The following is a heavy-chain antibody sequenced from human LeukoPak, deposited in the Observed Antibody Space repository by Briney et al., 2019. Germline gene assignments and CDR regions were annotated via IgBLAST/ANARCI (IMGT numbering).Heavy chain of an antibody. CDR3: ARLHYDSSGYYYFDY. CDR2: IYYSGIT. D-gene: IGHD3-22*01. J-gene: IGHJ4*02. V-gene: IGHV4-61*01. CDR1: GGSVISGTYY. Sequence: SETLSLTCTVSGGSVISGTYYWSWIRQPPGKGLEWIGYIYYSGITNYNPSLKSRVTISVDTSKNQFSLKLSSVTAADTAVYYCARLHYDSSGYYYFDYWGQGTLVTVSS.